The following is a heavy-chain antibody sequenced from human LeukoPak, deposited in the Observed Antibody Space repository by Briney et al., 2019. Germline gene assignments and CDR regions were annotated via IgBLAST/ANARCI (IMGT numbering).Heavy chain of an antibody. V-gene: IGHV3-21*01. J-gene: IGHJ5*02. CDR2: IDGTNAYI. CDR1: GFSFTTYR. CDR3: VKGFDYGDLRSNWFDP. Sequence: PGGSLRLSRAASGFSFTTYRMIWVRQAPGKGLEWASAIDGTNAYIDYADSVKGRFTISRDNTKNSLYLQMSSLRAEDTALYYCVKGFDYGDLRSNWFDPWGQGALVTVSS. D-gene: IGHD4-17*01.